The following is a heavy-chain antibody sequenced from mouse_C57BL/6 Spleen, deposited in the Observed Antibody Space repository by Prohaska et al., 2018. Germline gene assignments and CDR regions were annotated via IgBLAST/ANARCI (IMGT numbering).Heavy chain of an antibody. CDR3: MGYEGSYWYFDV. CDR2: NKSDGSEI. CDR1: WITFSGVW. V-gene: IGHV11-2*01. J-gene: IGHJ1*03. Sequence: EVQLLETGGGLVQPGGSRGLSCEGSWITFSGVWMSWVRQTPGKNLEWMGDNKSDGSEINYTPSIKDRFTIFRDNDKSTLYLQMSNVRSEDTATYVCMGYEGSYWYFDVWGTGTTVTVSS.